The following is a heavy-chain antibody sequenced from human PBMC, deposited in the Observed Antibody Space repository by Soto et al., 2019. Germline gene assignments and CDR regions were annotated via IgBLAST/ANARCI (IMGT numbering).Heavy chain of an antibody. CDR2: IIPILGIA. V-gene: IGHV1-69*02. CDR1: GGTFSSYT. J-gene: IGHJ3*02. D-gene: IGHD1-1*01. CDR3: ASWAGKTGTAFDI. Sequence: QVQLVQSGAEVKKPGSSVKVSCKASGGTFSSYTISWVRQAPGQGLEWMGRIIPILGIANYAQKLQGRVTITADKFTSTAYMELSSLRTEDTAVYYCASWAGKTGTAFDIWGQGTMVTVSS.